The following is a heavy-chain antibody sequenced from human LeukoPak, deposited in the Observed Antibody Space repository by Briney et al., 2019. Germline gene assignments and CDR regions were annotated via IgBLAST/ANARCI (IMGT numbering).Heavy chain of an antibody. Sequence: ASVKVFCKASGGTFSSYAISWVRQAPGQGLEWMGGIIPIFGTANYAQKFQGRVTITTDESTSTAYMELSSLRSEDTAVYYCARAKAYSSSWDFDYWGQGTLVTVSS. CDR2: IIPIFGTA. D-gene: IGHD6-13*01. J-gene: IGHJ4*02. V-gene: IGHV1-69*05. CDR1: GGTFSSYA. CDR3: ARAKAYSSSWDFDY.